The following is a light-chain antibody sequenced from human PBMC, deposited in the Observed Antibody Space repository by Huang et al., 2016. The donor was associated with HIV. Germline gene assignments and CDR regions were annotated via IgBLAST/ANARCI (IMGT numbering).Light chain of an antibody. J-gene: IGKJ2*01. V-gene: IGKV3-20*01. Sequence: EIVLTQSPGTLSLSPGERATLSCRASQSVSSSYLAWYQQKPGQAPRLLMYGASSRATGIPGRVSGSGSGTDFTLTISRLEPEDFAVYYCQQYGSSPRYTFGQGTKLEIK. CDR3: QQYGSSPRYT. CDR1: QSVSSSY. CDR2: GAS.